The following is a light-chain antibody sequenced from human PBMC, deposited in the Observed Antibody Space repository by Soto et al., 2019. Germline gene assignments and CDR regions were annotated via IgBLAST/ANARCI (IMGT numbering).Light chain of an antibody. Sequence: SGLTQSQSTLSLSPGERATLSCRASQSVSSSYLARYQQKHGQAPRLLIYGASSRATGIPDRFSGSGSGTDGTLTISRLETEDGTVYYCQQSGSSTITFGQGTRLEIK. CDR3: QQSGSSTIT. J-gene: IGKJ5*01. V-gene: IGKV3-20*01. CDR1: QSVSSSY. CDR2: GAS.